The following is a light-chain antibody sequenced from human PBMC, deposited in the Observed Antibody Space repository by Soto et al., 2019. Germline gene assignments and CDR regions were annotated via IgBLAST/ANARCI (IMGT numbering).Light chain of an antibody. J-gene: IGKJ5*01. V-gene: IGKV3-20*01. CDR1: QSVSTSY. CDR3: QQYGSSPIT. Sequence: EIVLTQAPGTLSLSPGERATLSCRASQSVSTSYLAWYQQTPGQAPRLLIYGASSRATVIPDRFSGSGSGTDFTLTISRLEPEDFAVYYCQQYGSSPITFGQGTRLEIK. CDR2: GAS.